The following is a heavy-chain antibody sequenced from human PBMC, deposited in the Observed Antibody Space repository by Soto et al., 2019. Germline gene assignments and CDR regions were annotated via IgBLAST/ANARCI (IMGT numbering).Heavy chain of an antibody. CDR2: INGDGSGT. V-gene: IGHV3-7*01. CDR3: ARFRDYFGC. CDR1: GFTFRSYA. J-gene: IGHJ4*02. Sequence: PGGSLRLSCAASGFTFRSYAMSWVRQAPGKGLEWVANINGDGSGTHYVDSVEGRFTISRDNIKNTLYLQMNDLRVEDTAVYYCARFRDYFGCWGQGTQVTIAS. D-gene: IGHD2-21*01.